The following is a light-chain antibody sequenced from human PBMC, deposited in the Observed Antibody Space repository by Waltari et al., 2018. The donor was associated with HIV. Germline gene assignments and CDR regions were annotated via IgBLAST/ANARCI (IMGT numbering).Light chain of an antibody. J-gene: IGKJ3*01. Sequence: IQMTQSPSSLSASGRGRFTITCRESQDIRNFLAWYQQKPGKAPQSLIYAASSLQSRVPSNFSGSGSGTDFTLTISSLQPEDFAIYYCQQYNSYPFTFGPGTKVDIK. CDR2: AAS. CDR1: QDIRNF. V-gene: IGKV1-16*02. CDR3: QQYNSYPFT.